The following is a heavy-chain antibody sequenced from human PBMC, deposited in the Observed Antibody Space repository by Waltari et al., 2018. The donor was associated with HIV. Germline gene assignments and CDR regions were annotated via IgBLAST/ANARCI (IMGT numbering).Heavy chain of an antibody. CDR2: SSTGGDNN. CDR1: GAVFSNHY. J-gene: IGHJ4*02. V-gene: IGHV3-11*01. D-gene: IGHD5-12*01. Sequence: VQLVESEGPSVKPGGSLRLSCAVSGAVFSNHYVSCLRLARGKGVEWLAYSSTGGDNNYYAECGKGRFTSSRDDGTRSVHLQLDSVRVGYTAVYYCAIVGGYDYGTKFDYWGQGTLVTVSS. CDR3: AIVGGYDYGTKFDY.